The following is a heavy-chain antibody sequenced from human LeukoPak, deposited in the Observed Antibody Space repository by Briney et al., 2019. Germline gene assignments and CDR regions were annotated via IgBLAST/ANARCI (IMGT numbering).Heavy chain of an antibody. V-gene: IGHV1-2*02. D-gene: IGHD3-3*01. CDR3: ARSRFSSPSGYGDY. J-gene: IGHJ4*02. CDR2: INPNSGGT. CDR1: VGTFSSYA. Sequence: GASVKVSCKASVGTFSSYAISWVRQAPGQGLEWMGWINPNSGGTNYAQKFQGRVTMTRDTSISTAYMELSRLRSDDTAVYYCARSRFSSPSGYGDYWGQGTLVTVSS.